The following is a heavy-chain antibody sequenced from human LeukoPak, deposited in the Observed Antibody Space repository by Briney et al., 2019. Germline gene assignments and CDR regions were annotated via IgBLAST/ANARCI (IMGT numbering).Heavy chain of an antibody. Sequence: GGSLSLSCAASGFTFSSSAMSWVRQAPEKGLEWVSSISGSGSGGSTYYADSVKGRFTISRDNSKNTLYLQMNSLRAEDTAVYYCAKSGYNRFDYWGQGTLVTVSS. CDR3: AKSGYNRFDY. CDR1: GFTFSSSA. D-gene: IGHD5-24*01. J-gene: IGHJ4*02. V-gene: IGHV3-23*01. CDR2: ISGSGSGGST.